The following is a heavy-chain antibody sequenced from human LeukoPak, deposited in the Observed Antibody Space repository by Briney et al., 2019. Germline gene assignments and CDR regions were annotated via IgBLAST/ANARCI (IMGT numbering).Heavy chain of an antibody. V-gene: IGHV4-38-2*01. CDR3: ARGGDYGDYEYFDL. Sequence: SETLSLTCAVYGGSFSGYYWGWIRQPPGKGLEWIGSIYHSGSTYYNPSLKSRVTISVDTSKNQFSLKLSSVTAADTAVYYCARGGDYGDYEYFDLWGRGTLVTVSS. J-gene: IGHJ2*01. D-gene: IGHD4-17*01. CDR1: GGSFSGYY. CDR2: IYHSGST.